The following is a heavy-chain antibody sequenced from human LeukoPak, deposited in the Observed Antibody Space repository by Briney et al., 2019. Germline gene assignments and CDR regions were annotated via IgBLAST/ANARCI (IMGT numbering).Heavy chain of an antibody. V-gene: IGHV1-8*01. CDR3: ARGYFDWLSEGGYFDY. CDR2: MNPNSGNT. CDR1: GYTFTSYD. D-gene: IGHD3-9*01. J-gene: IGHJ4*02. Sequence: GASVKVSCKASGYTFTSYDINWVRQATGQGLEWMGWMNPNSGNTGYAQKFQGRVTMTRNTSISTAYMELSSLRSEDTAVYYCARGYFDWLSEGGYFDYWGQGTLVPSPQ.